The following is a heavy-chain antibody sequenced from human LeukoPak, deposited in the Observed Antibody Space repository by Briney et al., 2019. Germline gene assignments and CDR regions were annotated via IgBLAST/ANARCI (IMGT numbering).Heavy chain of an antibody. CDR1: DGSISSHY. J-gene: IGHJ4*02. D-gene: IGHD6-19*01. Sequence: SETLSLTCTVSDGSISSHYWSWIRQPPGKGLEWIGYMYYSGSTKYKPSLKSRVIISVDTSKNQFSLKLSSVTAADTAVYYCARGIAVAGRGDYWGQGTLVTVSS. CDR2: MYYSGST. V-gene: IGHV4-59*11. CDR3: ARGIAVAGRGDY.